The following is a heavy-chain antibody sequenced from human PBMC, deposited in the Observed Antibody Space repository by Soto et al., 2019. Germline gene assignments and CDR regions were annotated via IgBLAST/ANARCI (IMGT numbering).Heavy chain of an antibody. J-gene: IGHJ4*02. Sequence: EVQLVESGGGLVQPGGSMRLSCAASGFTFRNYWMHWVRQAPGEGLVWVSRINDGGGSTTYAASVQGRFTIASANAANTLYLQMNNLRAEDTAVYDCARVEVAGGRCVAHWGQGALVTVSS. D-gene: IGHD6-19*01. CDR3: ARVEVAGGRCVAH. CDR1: GFTFRNYW. V-gene: IGHV3-74*01. CDR2: INDGGGST.